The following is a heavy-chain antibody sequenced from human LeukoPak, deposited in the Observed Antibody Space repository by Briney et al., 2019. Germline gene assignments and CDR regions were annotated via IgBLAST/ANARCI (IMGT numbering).Heavy chain of an antibody. CDR2: ISYDGSNK. D-gene: IGHD2-15*01. CDR3: AKGVAYRCSGGSCYSGVYYMDV. Sequence: PGGSLRLSCAASGFTFSSYSMNWVRQAPGKGLEWVAVISYDGSNKYYADSVKGRFTISRDNSKNTLYLQMNSLRAEDTAVYYCAKGVAYRCSGGSCYSGVYYMDVWGKGTTVTVSS. V-gene: IGHV3-30*18. J-gene: IGHJ6*03. CDR1: GFTFSSYS.